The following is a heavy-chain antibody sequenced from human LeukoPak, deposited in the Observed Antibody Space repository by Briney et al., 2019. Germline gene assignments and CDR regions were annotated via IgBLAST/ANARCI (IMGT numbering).Heavy chain of an antibody. J-gene: IGHJ1*01. CDR3: ARDPIGELLTPEYFQH. CDR1: GYTFTSYG. CDR2: IGAYNGNT. V-gene: IGHV1-18*01. Sequence: ASVKVSCKASGYTFTSYGISWVRQAPGQGLEWMGWIGAYNGNTNYAQKLQGRVTMTTDTSTSTAYMELRSLRSDDTAVYYCARDPIGELLTPEYFQHWGQGTLVTVSS. D-gene: IGHD1-26*01.